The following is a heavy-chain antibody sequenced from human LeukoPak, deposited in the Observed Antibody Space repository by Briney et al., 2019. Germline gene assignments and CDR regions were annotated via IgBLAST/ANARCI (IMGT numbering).Heavy chain of an antibody. CDR3: ARQLRDGYNWDYFDY. J-gene: IGHJ4*02. CDR2: IYYSGST. V-gene: IGHV4-39*01. CDR1: GFTFSSYSMN. Sequence: GSLRLSCAASGFTFSSYSMNWVRQAPGKGLEWIGSIYYSGSTYYNPSLKSRVTMSVDTSKNQFSLKLSSVTAADTAVYYCARQLRDGYNWDYFDYWGQGTLVTVSS. D-gene: IGHD5-24*01.